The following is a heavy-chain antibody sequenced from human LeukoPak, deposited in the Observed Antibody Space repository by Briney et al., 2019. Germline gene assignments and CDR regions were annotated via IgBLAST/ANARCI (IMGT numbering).Heavy chain of an antibody. CDR2: IFYRGSP. CDR1: GGSIDGSTGH. Sequence: SETLSLTCTVSGGSIDGSTGHWGWIRQPPGKGLEWIGSIFYRGSPYYNPSLNSRVTISIDRSKSQFSLELTSVTAADTAVYYCTRGGGYCNSISCYSDFWGQGALVTVSS. J-gene: IGHJ4*02. D-gene: IGHD2-2*01. V-gene: IGHV4-39*07. CDR3: TRGGGYCNSISCYSDF.